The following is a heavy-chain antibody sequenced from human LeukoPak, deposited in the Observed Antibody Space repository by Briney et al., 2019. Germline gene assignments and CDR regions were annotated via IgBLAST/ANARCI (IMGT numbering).Heavy chain of an antibody. Sequence: GGSLRLSCAASGFTFSIFAMSWVRQAPGKGLEWVAFIRYDGSNKYYADSVKGRFTISRDNSKNTLYLQMNSLRAEDTAVYYCAKRGYDGAASYAFDIWGQGTMVTVSS. CDR3: AKRGYDGAASYAFDI. CDR2: IRYDGSNK. D-gene: IGHD1-26*01. CDR1: GFTFSIFA. V-gene: IGHV3-30*02. J-gene: IGHJ3*02.